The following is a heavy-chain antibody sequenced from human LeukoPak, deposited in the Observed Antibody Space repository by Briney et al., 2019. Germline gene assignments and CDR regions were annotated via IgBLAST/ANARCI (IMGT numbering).Heavy chain of an antibody. D-gene: IGHD3-3*01. CDR2: INPNSGGT. Sequence: GASVKVSCKASGYTFTGYYMHWVRQAPGQGLEWMGWINPNSGGTNYAQKFQGRVTMTRDTSISTAYMELSRLRSDDTAVYYCARDSITIFGVVIESSDAFDIWGQGTMVTVSS. V-gene: IGHV1-2*02. J-gene: IGHJ3*02. CDR1: GYTFTGYY. CDR3: ARDSITIFGVVIESSDAFDI.